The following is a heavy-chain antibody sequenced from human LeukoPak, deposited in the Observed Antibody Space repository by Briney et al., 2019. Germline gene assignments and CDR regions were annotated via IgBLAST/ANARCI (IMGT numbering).Heavy chain of an antibody. CDR3: ARSLIVASEDY. J-gene: IGHJ4*02. CDR1: GFRFDSFY. CDR2: ISASGAVP. Sequence: KPGGSLRLSCAASGFRFDSFYMGWIRQVPGKGLDYIALISASGAVPYYAESVEGRFTISRDNAKNSVSLQMNSLSADDTAIYYCARSLIVASEDYWGQGTQVIVSS. D-gene: IGHD3-22*01. V-gene: IGHV3-11*04.